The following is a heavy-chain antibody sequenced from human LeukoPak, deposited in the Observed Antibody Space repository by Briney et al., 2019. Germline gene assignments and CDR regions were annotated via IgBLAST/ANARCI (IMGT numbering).Heavy chain of an antibody. CDR1: GGSFSGYY. CDR2: INHSGST. V-gene: IGHV4-34*01. Sequence: SETLSLTCAVYGGSFSGYYWSWIRQPPGKGLEWIGEINHSGSTNYNPSLKSRVTISVDTSKNQFSLKLSSVTAADTAVYYCARGRYVTLDYWGQGTLVTVSS. CDR3: ARGRYVTLDY. J-gene: IGHJ4*02. D-gene: IGHD2-2*01.